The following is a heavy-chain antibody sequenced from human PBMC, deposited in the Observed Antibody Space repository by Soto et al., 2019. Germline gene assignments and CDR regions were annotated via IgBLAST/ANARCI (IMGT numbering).Heavy chain of an antibody. Sequence: QVQLVESGGGVVQPGRSLRLSCAASGFTFSSYAMHWVRQAPGKGLEWVAVISDGGSNKYYADSVKGRFTISRDNSKNTLYLQMNSLRAEDTAVYYCARDPVYYGANWYFDLWGRGTLVTVSS. CDR3: ARDPVYYGANWYFDL. V-gene: IGHV3-30-3*01. CDR1: GFTFSSYA. CDR2: ISDGGSNK. J-gene: IGHJ2*01. D-gene: IGHD3-10*01.